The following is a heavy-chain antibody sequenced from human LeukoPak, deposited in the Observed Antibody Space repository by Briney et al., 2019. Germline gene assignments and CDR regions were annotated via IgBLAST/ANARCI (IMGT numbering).Heavy chain of an antibody. CDR2: ICPSGSTI. J-gene: IGHJ6*02. D-gene: IGHD2/OR15-2a*01. CDR3: ARDISAAGHYYHYYTMDV. V-gene: IGHV3-48*04. Sequence: GGSLRLSCAASGFSFSDYDMNWVRQAPGGGLEWVSYICPSGSTIFYADSVKGRFTVSRDNPKKSLYLQMDSLGADDTAVYYCARDISAAGHYYHYYTMDVWGQGTTVTVSS. CDR1: GFSFSDYD.